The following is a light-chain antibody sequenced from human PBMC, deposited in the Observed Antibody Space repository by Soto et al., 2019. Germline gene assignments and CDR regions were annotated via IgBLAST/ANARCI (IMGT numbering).Light chain of an antibody. Sequence: DIQITQSPSSLSASVGDRVTITCRASQGISINLAWYQQKPGKVTNLLIYAASTLQSGVPSRFSGSGSGTDFTLTISSLQPEDVATYYCQKYHSAPLTFGGGT. CDR2: AAS. CDR1: QGISIN. J-gene: IGKJ4*01. V-gene: IGKV1-27*01. CDR3: QKYHSAPLT.